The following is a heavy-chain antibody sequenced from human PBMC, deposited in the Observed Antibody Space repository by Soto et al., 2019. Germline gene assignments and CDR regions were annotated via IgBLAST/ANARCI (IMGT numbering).Heavy chain of an antibody. Sequence: SETLSLTCAVSGYSISSGYYWGWIRQPPGKGLEWIGSIYHSGSTYYNPSLKSRVTISVDTSKNQFSLKLSYVTAADTAVYYCARDGGYDFWSGKSIGWFDPWGQGTLVTVSS. V-gene: IGHV4-38-2*02. CDR1: GYSISSGYY. CDR3: ARDGGYDFWSGKSIGWFDP. CDR2: IYHSGST. J-gene: IGHJ5*02. D-gene: IGHD3-3*01.